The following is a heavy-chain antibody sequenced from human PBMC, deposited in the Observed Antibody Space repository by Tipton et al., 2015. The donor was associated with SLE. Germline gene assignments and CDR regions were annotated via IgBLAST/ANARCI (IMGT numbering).Heavy chain of an antibody. V-gene: IGHV1-46*01. CDR1: GYTFTSYY. Sequence: QVQLVQSGAEVKKPGASVKVSCKASGYTFTSYYMHWVRQAPGQGLEWMGIINPSGGSTSYAQKFQGRVTMTRDTSTSTVYMELSSLRSEDTAVYYCARQPGYHSYYYYYGMDVWGQGTTVTVSS. CDR3: ARQPGYHSYYYYYGMDV. D-gene: IGHD5-18*01. J-gene: IGHJ6*02. CDR2: INPSGGST.